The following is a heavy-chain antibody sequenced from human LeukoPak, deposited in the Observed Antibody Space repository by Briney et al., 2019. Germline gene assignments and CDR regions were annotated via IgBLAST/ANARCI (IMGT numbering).Heavy chain of an antibody. D-gene: IGHD3-16*01. Sequence: PSETLSLTCTVSGGSISSGDYYWSWIRQPPGKGLEWIGYIYYSGSTYYNPSLKSRVTISVDTSKNQFSLKLSSVTAADTAVYYCARATSMGAFDIWGQGTMATVSS. J-gene: IGHJ3*02. CDR3: ARATSMGAFDI. CDR2: IYYSGST. V-gene: IGHV4-30-4*01. CDR1: GGSISSGDYY.